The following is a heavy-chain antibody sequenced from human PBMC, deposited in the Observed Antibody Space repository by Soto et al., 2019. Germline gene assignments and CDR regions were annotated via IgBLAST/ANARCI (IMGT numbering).Heavy chain of an antibody. CDR2: TYHSGTT. D-gene: IGHD6-13*01. CDR1: GDSINNSHW. Sequence: QVQLQESGPGLVQPSGTLSLTCAVSGDSINNSHWWSWVRQTPGKGLEWIGETYHSGTTNYNPSPKTRVNISIEKSKNQFSLKMNSVTAADTAVYYCAREVNSSQASGPNWFDPLGQGTLFTVSS. V-gene: IGHV4-4*02. CDR3: AREVNSSQASGPNWFDP. J-gene: IGHJ5*02.